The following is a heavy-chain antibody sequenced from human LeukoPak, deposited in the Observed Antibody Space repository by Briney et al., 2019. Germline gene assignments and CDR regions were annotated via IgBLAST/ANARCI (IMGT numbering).Heavy chain of an antibody. J-gene: IGHJ5*02. CDR2: IYWDDDK. CDR1: GFSLSTNGVG. D-gene: IGHD6-19*01. CDR3: ARRTPKQWLVPGDYNWFDP. Sequence: ESGPTLVNPTQTLTLTCTVSGFSLSTNGVGVGWIRQPPGKALEWLAFIYWDDDKRYSPSLKSRLTITKDTSKNQVVLTMTNMDPVDTATYYCARRTPKQWLVPGDYNWFDPWGQGILVTVSS. V-gene: IGHV2-5*02.